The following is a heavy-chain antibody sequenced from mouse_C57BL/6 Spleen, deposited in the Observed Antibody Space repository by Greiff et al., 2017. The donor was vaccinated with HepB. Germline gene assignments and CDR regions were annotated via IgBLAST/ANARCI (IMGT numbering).Heavy chain of an antibody. J-gene: IGHJ3*01. CDR1: GYTFTGYW. Sequence: VKLVESGAELMKPGASVKLSCKATGYTFTGYWIEWVKQRPGHGLEWIGEILPGSGSTNYNEKFKGKATFTADTSSNTAYMQLSSLTTEDSAIYYCASTAQATLAYWGQGTLVTVSA. D-gene: IGHD3-2*02. CDR2: ILPGSGST. V-gene: IGHV1-9*01. CDR3: ASTAQATLAY.